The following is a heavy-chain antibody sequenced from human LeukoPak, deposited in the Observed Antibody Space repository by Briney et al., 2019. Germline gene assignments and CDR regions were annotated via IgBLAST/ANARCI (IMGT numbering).Heavy chain of an antibody. D-gene: IGHD6-13*01. CDR3: AKVSSSWGSPNFYFDY. Sequence: PGGSLRLSCAASGFSFSSYWMHWVRQAPGKGLVWVSRIKTDGSSLDGSSTSYADSVKGRFTISRDNAKNTLYLQMNSLRAEDTAVYYCAKVSSSWGSPNFYFDYWGQGTLVTVSS. CDR1: GFSFSSYW. CDR2: IKTDGSSLDGSST. V-gene: IGHV3-74*01. J-gene: IGHJ4*02.